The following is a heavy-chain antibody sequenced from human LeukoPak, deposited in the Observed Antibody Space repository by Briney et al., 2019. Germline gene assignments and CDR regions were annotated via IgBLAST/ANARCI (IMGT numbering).Heavy chain of an antibody. CDR1: GFSVSSIY. CDR2: IYRDGTT. Sequence: PGGSLRLSCAASGFSVSSIYMNWVRQAPGKGLEWVSVIYRDGTTYYADSVKGRFTISRDDSKNTLYLHMNSLRAEDTAVYYCARAPNWRFDHWGQGTLVTVSS. D-gene: IGHD1-1*01. CDR3: ARAPNWRFDH. J-gene: IGHJ4*02. V-gene: IGHV3-53*01.